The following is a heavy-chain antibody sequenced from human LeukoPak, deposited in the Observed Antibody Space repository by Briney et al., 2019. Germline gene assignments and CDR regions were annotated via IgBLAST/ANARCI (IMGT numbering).Heavy chain of an antibody. CDR3: ARPGFTYYYDSSALDY. CDR2: INSDGSST. Sequence: AGGSLRLSCAASGFTFSSYWMHWVRQAPGKGLVWVSRINSDGSSTSYAVSVKGRFTISRDNAKNTLYLQMNSLRAEDTAVYYCARPGFTYYYDSSALDYWGQGTLVTVSS. D-gene: IGHD3-22*01. V-gene: IGHV3-74*01. J-gene: IGHJ4*02. CDR1: GFTFSSYW.